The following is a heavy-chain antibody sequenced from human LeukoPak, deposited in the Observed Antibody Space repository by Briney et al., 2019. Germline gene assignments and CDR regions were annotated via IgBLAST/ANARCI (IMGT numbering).Heavy chain of an antibody. CDR2: IKGDESAR. D-gene: IGHD1-26*01. J-gene: IGHJ4*02. CDR3: AKDVVGSLDY. CDR1: GFTFSSYW. Sequence: GGSLRLSCAASGFTFSSYWMAWVRQAPGKGLEWVANIKGDESARHQADSVKGRFTISRDNTRNSLYLQMTNLRGDDTAVYYCAKDVVGSLDYWGQGTLVTVSS. V-gene: IGHV3-7*01.